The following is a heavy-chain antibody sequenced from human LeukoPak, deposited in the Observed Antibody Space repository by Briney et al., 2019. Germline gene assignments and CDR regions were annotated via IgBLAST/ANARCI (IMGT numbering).Heavy chain of an antibody. CDR3: ARFVGGYAYFDY. CDR1: GFAFNTYA. CDR2: IYSGGST. Sequence: PGGSLRLSCVASGFAFNTYAMSWVRQAPGKGLEWVSVIYSGGSTYYADSVKGRFTISRDNSKNTLHLQMNSLRAEDTAVYYCARFVGGYAYFDYWGQGTLVTVSS. V-gene: IGHV3-53*01. J-gene: IGHJ4*02. D-gene: IGHD6-25*01.